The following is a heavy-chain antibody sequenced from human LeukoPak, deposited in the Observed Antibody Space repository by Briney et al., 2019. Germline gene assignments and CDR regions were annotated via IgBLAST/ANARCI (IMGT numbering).Heavy chain of an antibody. V-gene: IGHV1-8*01. CDR2: MNPNSGNT. Sequence: ASVKVSCKASGGTFSRYAINWVRQATGQGLEWMGWMNPNSGNTGYAQKFQGRVTMTRNTSISTAYMELSSLRSEDTAVYYCARGLGEQLVPMGYWGQGTLVTVSS. CDR1: GGTFSRYA. D-gene: IGHD6-6*01. J-gene: IGHJ4*02. CDR3: ARGLGEQLVPMGY.